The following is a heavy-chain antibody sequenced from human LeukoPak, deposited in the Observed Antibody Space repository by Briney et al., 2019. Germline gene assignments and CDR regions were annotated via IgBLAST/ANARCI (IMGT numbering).Heavy chain of an antibody. V-gene: IGHV4-38-2*01. CDR2: IYHSGST. CDR1: GYSISSGYY. CDR3: ASFFSMVRGVPFDY. D-gene: IGHD3-10*01. J-gene: IGHJ4*02. Sequence: PSETLSLTCAVSGYSISSGYYWGWIRQPPGTGLEWIGSIYHSGSTYHNPSLKSRVTISVDTSKNQFSLKLSSVTAADTAVYYCASFFSMVRGVPFDYWGQGTLVTVSS.